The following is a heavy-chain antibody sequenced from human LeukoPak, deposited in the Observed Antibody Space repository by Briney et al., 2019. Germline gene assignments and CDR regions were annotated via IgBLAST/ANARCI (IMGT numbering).Heavy chain of an antibody. CDR1: RYTFTNYY. J-gene: IGHJ4*02. V-gene: IGHV1-46*01. CDR3: ARARVVVTATPSDY. D-gene: IGHD2-21*02. CDR2: INPSGAST. Sequence: ASVKVSCKPSRYTFTNYYMHWVRQAPGQGLEWMGIINPSGASTSYAQKFQGRVTMTRDTSTSTVYMELSSLRSEDTAVYYCARARVVVTATPSDYWGQGTLVTVSS.